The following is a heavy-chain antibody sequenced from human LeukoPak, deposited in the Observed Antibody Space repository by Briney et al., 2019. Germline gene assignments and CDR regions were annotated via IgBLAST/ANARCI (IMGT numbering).Heavy chain of an antibody. CDR3: AKFAPYIVVVTAILSAFDI. V-gene: IGHV3-23*01. D-gene: IGHD2-21*02. J-gene: IGHJ3*02. CDR2: ISGSGGST. CDR1: GFTFSSYA. Sequence: PGGSLRLSCAASGFTFSSYAMSWVRQAPGKGLEWVSAISGSGGSTYYADSVKGRFTISRDNSKNTLYLQMNSLRAEDTAVYYCAKFAPYIVVVTAILSAFDIWGQGTMVTVSS.